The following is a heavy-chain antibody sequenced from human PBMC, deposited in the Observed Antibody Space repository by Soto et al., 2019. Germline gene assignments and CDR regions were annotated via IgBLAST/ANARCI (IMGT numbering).Heavy chain of an antibody. CDR1: GGSISSGGYY. CDR3: ASSYCTNGVCPAYGMDV. Sequence: SETLSLTCTVSGGSISSGGYYWSWIRQHPGKGLVWIGYIYYSGSTYYNPSLKSRVTISVDTSKNQFSLKLSSVTAADTAVYYCASSYCTNGVCPAYGMDVWGQGTTVTVSS. CDR2: IYYSGST. D-gene: IGHD2-8*01. J-gene: IGHJ6*02. V-gene: IGHV4-31*03.